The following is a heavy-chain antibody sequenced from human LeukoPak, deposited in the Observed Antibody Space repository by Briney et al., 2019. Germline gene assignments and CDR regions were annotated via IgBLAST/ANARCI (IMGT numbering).Heavy chain of an antibody. V-gene: IGHV4-61*02. CDR1: GGSTNNESYY. J-gene: IGHJ3*02. CDR3: ASHYSRSGIDALDI. D-gene: IGHD6-6*01. Sequence: PSQTLSLTCTASGGSTNNESYYWSWIRQPAGKGLVWIGRIHPTGNTMCNPSLESRVTISIDTSKNQFSLKLSSVTAADTAVYYCASHYSRSGIDALDIWGQGTVVTVSS. CDR2: IHPTGNT.